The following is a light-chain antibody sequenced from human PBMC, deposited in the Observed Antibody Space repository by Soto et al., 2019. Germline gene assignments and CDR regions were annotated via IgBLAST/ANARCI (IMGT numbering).Light chain of an antibody. CDR3: QQYGSSPYT. CDR1: QSVSSSY. V-gene: IGKV3-20*01. CDR2: GAS. Sequence: EIVLTQSPGTLSLSPGERATLSCRASQSVSSSYLAWYQQKPGQAPRLLMYGASSRATGIRNRFSGGGSATDFTLTISRLEPEDFAVYYCQQYGSSPYTFGQGTKLEIK. J-gene: IGKJ2*01.